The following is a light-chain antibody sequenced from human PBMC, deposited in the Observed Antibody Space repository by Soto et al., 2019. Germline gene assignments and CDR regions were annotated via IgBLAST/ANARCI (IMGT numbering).Light chain of an antibody. CDR1: STDFENYNL. J-gene: IGLJ2*01. Sequence: QSVLPQPASVSGSPGQAITISCTRSSTDFENYNLVSWYQHRPDKAPKLIIYDSTKRPSEISDRFSGSESDTTASLTISGLQAEDDADYYCSSYAGSIARVVFGGGTKLTV. CDR3: SSYAGSIARVV. CDR2: DST. V-gene: IGLV2-23*01.